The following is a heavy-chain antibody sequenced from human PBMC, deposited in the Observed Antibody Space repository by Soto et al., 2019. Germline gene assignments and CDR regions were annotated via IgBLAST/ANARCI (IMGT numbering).Heavy chain of an antibody. Sequence: LSLTCGVSGGSLSGATYSWDWIRQPPGKGLEWIGYIFPSGTTYYNPSLKSRVTISIDVSKNQFSLSLRSLTAADTAVYYCARSREFDYWSQGTLVTVSS. CDR3: ARSREFDY. CDR2: IFPSGTT. J-gene: IGHJ4*02. CDR1: GGSLSGATYS. V-gene: IGHV4-30-2*01.